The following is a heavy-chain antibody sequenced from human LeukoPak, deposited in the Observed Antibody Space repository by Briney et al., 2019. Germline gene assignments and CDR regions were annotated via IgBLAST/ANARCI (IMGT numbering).Heavy chain of an antibody. CDR2: ISSSSSYI. CDR1: GFTFEASA. CDR3: ARSTTDFWSGDFGP. D-gene: IGHD3-3*01. J-gene: IGHJ5*02. V-gene: IGHV3-21*01. Sequence: GGSLRLSCAASGFTFEASAMSWVRQAPGKGLEWVSSISSSSSYIYYADSVEGRFTISRDNAKNSLYLQMNSLRAEDTAVYYCARSTTDFWSGDFGPWGQGTLVTVSS.